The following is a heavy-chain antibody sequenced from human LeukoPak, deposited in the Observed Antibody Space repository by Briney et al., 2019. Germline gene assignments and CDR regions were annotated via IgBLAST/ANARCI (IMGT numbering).Heavy chain of an antibody. CDR1: GGSISSYY. D-gene: IGHD3-10*01. V-gene: IGHV4-59*08. CDR3: ARHGGTSGRSYRQDAFDI. Sequence: SETLSLTCTVSGGSISSYYWSWIRQPPGKGLEWIGYIYYSGSTNYNPSLKSRVTISVDTSKNQFSLKLSSVTAADTAVYYCARHGGTSGRSYRQDAFDIWGQGTMVTVSS. J-gene: IGHJ3*02. CDR2: IYYSGST.